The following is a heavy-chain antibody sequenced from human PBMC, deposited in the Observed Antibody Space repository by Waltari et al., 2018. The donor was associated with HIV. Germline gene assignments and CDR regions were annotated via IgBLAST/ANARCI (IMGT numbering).Heavy chain of an antibody. Sequence: QVQLVQSGAEVKKPAASVKVSCKASGSTLTGNQMHWVRPAPRQGLVWMGRISPNSGGTNYAQKFQGRVTMTRDTSISTAYMELSRLRSDDTAVYYCARGPYHYDSSDLGRGALDIWGQGTMVTVSS. J-gene: IGHJ3*02. CDR1: GSTLTGNQ. V-gene: IGHV1-2*06. D-gene: IGHD3-22*01. CDR3: ARGPYHYDSSDLGRGALDI. CDR2: ISPNSGGT.